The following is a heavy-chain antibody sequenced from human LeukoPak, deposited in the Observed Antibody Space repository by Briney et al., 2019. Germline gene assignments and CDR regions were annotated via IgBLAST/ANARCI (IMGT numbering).Heavy chain of an antibody. CDR1: GFTFSSYA. J-gene: IGHJ4*02. D-gene: IGHD6-6*01. CDR2: ISSDGSNK. V-gene: IGHV3-30-3*01. Sequence: GRSLRLSCAASGFTFSSYAMHWVRQAPGKGLEWVAVISSDGSNKYHADSVKGRFTISRDNSKNTLYLQRNSLRAEDTAVYYCAREGVWASIAARPDYWGQGTLVTVSS. CDR3: AREGVWASIAARPDY.